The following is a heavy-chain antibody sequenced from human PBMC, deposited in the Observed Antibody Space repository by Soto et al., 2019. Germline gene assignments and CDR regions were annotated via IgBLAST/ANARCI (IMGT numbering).Heavy chain of an antibody. CDR1: GYTFTSYG. V-gene: IGHV1-18*01. CDR3: ARDRTSLRFLEWLLSDAFDI. J-gene: IGHJ3*02. CDR2: ISAYNGNT. Sequence: QVQLVQSGAEVKKPGASVKVSCKASGYTFTSYGISWVRQAPGQGLEWMGWISAYNGNTNYAQKLQGRVTMTTDTSTSTAYMEPRSLRSDDTAVYYCARDRTSLRFLEWLLSDAFDIWGQGTMVTVSS. D-gene: IGHD3-3*01.